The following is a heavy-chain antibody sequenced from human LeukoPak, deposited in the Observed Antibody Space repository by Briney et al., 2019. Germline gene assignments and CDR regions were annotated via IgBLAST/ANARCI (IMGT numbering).Heavy chain of an antibody. Sequence: GGSLRLSCAASGFTFSTHSMNWVRQAPGKGLEWVSSISSSSYIYYADSVKSRFTISRDNAKNSLYLQMNSLRVEDTAVYYCARGGMSYYDFWSGHSEFQHWGQGTLVTVSS. CDR2: ISSSSYI. CDR1: GFTFSTHS. J-gene: IGHJ1*01. V-gene: IGHV3-21*01. D-gene: IGHD3-3*01. CDR3: ARGGMSYYDFWSGHSEFQH.